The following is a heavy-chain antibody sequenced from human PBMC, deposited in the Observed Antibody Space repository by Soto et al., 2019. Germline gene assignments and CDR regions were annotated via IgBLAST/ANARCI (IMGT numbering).Heavy chain of an antibody. J-gene: IGHJ3*02. V-gene: IGHV3-33*01. CDR2: IWYDGSNK. CDR3: ARSKAVVIAALDI. D-gene: IGHD2-21*01. Sequence: PGGSLRLSCASSGFTFSSYGMHWVRQAPGKGLEWVAVIWYDGSNKYYADSVKGRFTISRDNAKNSLYLQMNSLRAEDTAVYYCARSKAVVIAALDIWGQGTMVTVSS. CDR1: GFTFSSYG.